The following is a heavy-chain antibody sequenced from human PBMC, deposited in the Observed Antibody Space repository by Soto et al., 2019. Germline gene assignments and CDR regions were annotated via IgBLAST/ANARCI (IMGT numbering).Heavy chain of an antibody. Sequence: SETLSLTCTVSGGSISSGYKYWTWVRQHPGKGLEWIGYISYSGSTYYNPSLKSRLTISVGTSENQFSLRLTSVTVADTAVYYCTSRDFGGTHRWGQRIWPTVS. CDR2: ISYSGST. J-gene: IGHJ4*02. CDR1: GGSISSGYKY. D-gene: IGHD3-10*01. CDR3: TSRDFGGTHR. V-gene: IGHV4-31*03.